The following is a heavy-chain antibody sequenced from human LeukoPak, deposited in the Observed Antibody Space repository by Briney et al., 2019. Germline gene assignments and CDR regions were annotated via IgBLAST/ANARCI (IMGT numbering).Heavy chain of an antibody. CDR2: IRSKAYGGTT. CDR3: TSSTVTPYYYYGMDV. V-gene: IGHV3-49*03. D-gene: IGHD4-17*01. CDR1: GFTFGDYA. Sequence: GGSLRLSCTASGFTFGDYAMSWFRQAPGKGLEWVGFIRSKAYGGTTEYAASVKGRFTISRDDSKSIAYQQMNSLKTEDTAVYYCTSSTVTPYYYYGMDVWGQGTTVTVSS. J-gene: IGHJ6*02.